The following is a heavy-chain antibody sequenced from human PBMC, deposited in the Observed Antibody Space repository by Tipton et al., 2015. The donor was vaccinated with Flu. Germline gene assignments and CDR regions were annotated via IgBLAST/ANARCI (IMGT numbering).Heavy chain of an antibody. V-gene: IGHV3-21*01. D-gene: IGHD5-12*01. CDR2: ISSVYV. Sequence: SLRLSCAASGFSFSSYTMNWVRQAPGKGLEWVASISSVYVYYADSVKGRFTISRDNANDTLYLQIDNLRAEDTGVYYCAKAGGRGNSGFEAIYFDSWGQGTRVTVSS. CDR3: AKAGGRGNSGFEAIYFDS. J-gene: IGHJ4*02. CDR1: GFSFSSYT.